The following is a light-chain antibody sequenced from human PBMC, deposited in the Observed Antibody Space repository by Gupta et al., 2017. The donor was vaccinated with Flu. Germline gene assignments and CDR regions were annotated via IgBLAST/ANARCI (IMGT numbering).Light chain of an antibody. CDR2: LNSDGSH. CDR3: QTWGTGIQV. Sequence: QLVLTQSPSDSASLVSSLKLTYTLRSGHSSYAIAWHQQQPEKGPRYLMKLNSDGSHSKGDGIPDRFSGSSSGAERYLTISSLQSEDEADYYCQTWGTGIQVFGGGTKLTVL. J-gene: IGLJ2*01. V-gene: IGLV4-69*01. CDR1: SGHSSYA.